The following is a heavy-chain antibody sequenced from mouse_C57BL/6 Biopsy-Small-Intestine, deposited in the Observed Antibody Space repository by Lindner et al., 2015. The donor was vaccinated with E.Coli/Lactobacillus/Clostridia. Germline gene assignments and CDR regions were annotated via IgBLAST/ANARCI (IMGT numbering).Heavy chain of an antibody. Sequence: QLQESGAELVRPGSSVNLSCKASGYTFANYWMHWVKQRPIQGLEWIGNIDPSDSEAHYSQKFKDKATLTVDRSSSTAYMQLSSLTSEDSGVYYCAREGFANWGQGTLVTVSA. CDR1: GYTFANYW. J-gene: IGHJ3*01. CDR3: AREGFAN. V-gene: IGHV1-52*01. CDR2: IDPSDSEA.